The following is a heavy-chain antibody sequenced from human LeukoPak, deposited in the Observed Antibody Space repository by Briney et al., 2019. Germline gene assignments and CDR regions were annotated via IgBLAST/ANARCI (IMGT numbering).Heavy chain of an antibody. CDR3: ARAGRFLEWLDRWFDP. Sequence: GGSLRLSCAASGFTFSDYYMSWIRQAPGKGLEWVPYISSSGSTIYYADSVKGRFTISRDNAKNSLYLQMNSLRAEGTAVYYCARAGRFLEWLDRWFDPWGQGTLVTVSS. CDR1: GFTFSDYY. CDR2: ISSSGSTI. V-gene: IGHV3-11*01. J-gene: IGHJ5*02. D-gene: IGHD3-3*01.